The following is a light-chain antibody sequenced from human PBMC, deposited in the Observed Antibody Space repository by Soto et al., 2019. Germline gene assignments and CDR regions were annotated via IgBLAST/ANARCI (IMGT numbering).Light chain of an antibody. V-gene: IGLV4-69*01. J-gene: IGLJ3*02. Sequence: QLVLNQSPSASASLGASVKLTCTLSSGHSSYGIAWHQQQPEKGPRFLMKLNSDGSHSKGDGIPDRFSGSSSGAERYLTISGLQFEDEADYYCQTWGTGIEVFGGGTKLTVL. CDR1: SGHSSYG. CDR3: QTWGTGIEV. CDR2: LNSDGSH.